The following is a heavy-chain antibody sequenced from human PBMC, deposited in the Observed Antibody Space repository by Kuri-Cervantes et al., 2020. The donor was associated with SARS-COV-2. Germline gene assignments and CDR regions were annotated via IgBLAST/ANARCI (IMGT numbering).Heavy chain of an antibody. J-gene: IGHJ3*02. CDR2: IIPMFGTA. D-gene: IGHD7-27*01. CDR3: ASWGNDEWDDDAFDI. V-gene: IGHV1-69*13. CDR1: GDSFSSYS. Sequence: SVKVSCKASGDSFSSYSFNWVRQAPGQGLEWMGRIIPMFGTADYAQKFQGRVTITADESTSTVYMELSRLRSDDTAVYYCASWGNDEWDDDAFDIWGQGTMVTVSS.